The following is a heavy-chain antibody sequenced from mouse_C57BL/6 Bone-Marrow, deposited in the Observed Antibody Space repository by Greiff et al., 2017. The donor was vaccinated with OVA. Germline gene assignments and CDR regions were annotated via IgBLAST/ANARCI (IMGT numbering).Heavy chain of an antibody. J-gene: IGHJ1*03. CDR1: GFTFSSYA. V-gene: IGHV5-4*01. Sequence: EVQVVESGGGLVKPGGSLKLSCAASGFTFSSYAMSWVRQTPEKRLEWVATISDGGSYTYYPDNVKGRFTISRDNAKNNLYLQMSHLKSEDTAMYYCARKGSGSNPWYFDVWGTGTTVTVSS. CDR2: ISDGGSYT. D-gene: IGHD1-1*01. CDR3: ARKGSGSNPWYFDV.